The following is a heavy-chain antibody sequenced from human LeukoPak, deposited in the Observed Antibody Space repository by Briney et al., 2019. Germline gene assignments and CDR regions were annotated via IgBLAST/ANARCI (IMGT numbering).Heavy chain of an antibody. D-gene: IGHD1-26*01. J-gene: IGHJ4*02. Sequence: GGSLRLSCAASGFTFSSYGMHWVRQAPGKGLEWVAVISYDGSDKYYADSVKGRFTISRDNSKNTLYLQMNSLRAEDTAVYYCAREAQWELPDRRIDYWGQGTLVTVSS. CDR3: AREAQWELPDRRIDY. CDR2: ISYDGSDK. V-gene: IGHV3-30*03. CDR1: GFTFSSYG.